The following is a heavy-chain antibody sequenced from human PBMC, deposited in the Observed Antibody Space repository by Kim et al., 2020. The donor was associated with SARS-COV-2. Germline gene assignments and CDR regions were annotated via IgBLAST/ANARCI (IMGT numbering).Heavy chain of an antibody. D-gene: IGHD6-13*01. Sequence: KVQGRVTITADESTSTAYMELSSLRSEDTAVYYCARLGSSWYSFYYYGMDVWGQGTTVTVSS. V-gene: IGHV1-69*01. CDR3: ARLGSSWYSFYYYGMDV. J-gene: IGHJ6*02.